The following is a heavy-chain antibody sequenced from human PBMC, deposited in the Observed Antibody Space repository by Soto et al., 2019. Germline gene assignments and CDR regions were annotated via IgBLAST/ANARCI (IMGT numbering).Heavy chain of an antibody. D-gene: IGHD6-19*01. CDR3: AKALGTALYSSGPYYFDY. Sequence: EVQLLESGGGLVQPGGSLRLSCAASGFTFSSYAMSWVRQAPGKGLEWVSAISGSGGSTYYADSVKGRFTISRDNSKNTLYLQMNSRRAEDTAVYYCAKALGTALYSSGPYYFDYWGQGTLVTVSS. CDR2: ISGSGGST. CDR1: GFTFSSYA. V-gene: IGHV3-23*01. J-gene: IGHJ4*02.